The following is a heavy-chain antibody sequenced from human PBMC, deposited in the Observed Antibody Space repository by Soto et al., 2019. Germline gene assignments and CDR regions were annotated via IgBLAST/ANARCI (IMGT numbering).Heavy chain of an antibody. D-gene: IGHD3-16*01. Sequence: PGGSLRLSCEASGFTFSSYSMNWVRQAPGKGLEWVAHISTSSDTTYYADSVKGRFSISRDNAKNSLYLQMNSLRDEDTAVYYCGRDPASYAYTCDFWGQGTLVTVSS. CDR2: ISTSSDTT. J-gene: IGHJ4*02. V-gene: IGHV3-48*02. CDR3: GRDPASYAYTCDF. CDR1: GFTFSSYS.